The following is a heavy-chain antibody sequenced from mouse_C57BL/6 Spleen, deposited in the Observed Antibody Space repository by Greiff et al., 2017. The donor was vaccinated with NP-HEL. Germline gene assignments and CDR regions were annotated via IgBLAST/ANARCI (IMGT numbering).Heavy chain of an antibody. D-gene: IGHD1-1*01. CDR2: ISSGGDYI. J-gene: IGHJ1*03. CDR3: TSITTVVAFDV. V-gene: IGHV5-9-1*02. CDR1: GFTFSSYA. Sequence: EVKLMESGEGLVKPGGSLKLSCAASGFTFSSYAMSWVRQTPEKRLEWVAYISSGGDYIYYAHTVKGRFTISRDNARNTLYLQMSSLKSEDTAMYYCTSITTVVAFDVWGTGTTVTVSS.